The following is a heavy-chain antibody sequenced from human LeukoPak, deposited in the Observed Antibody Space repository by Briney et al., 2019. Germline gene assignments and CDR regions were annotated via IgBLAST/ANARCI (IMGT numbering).Heavy chain of an antibody. J-gene: IGHJ4*02. Sequence: SETLSLTCAVYGGSFSGYYWSWIRQPPGKGLEWIGEINHSGSTNYNPSLKSRVTISVDTSKNQFSLKLSSVTAADTAVYYCAGTAYYYDSSGTQYYFDYWGQGTLVTVSS. V-gene: IGHV4-34*01. D-gene: IGHD3-22*01. CDR1: GGSFSGYY. CDR3: AGTAYYYDSSGTQYYFDY. CDR2: INHSGST.